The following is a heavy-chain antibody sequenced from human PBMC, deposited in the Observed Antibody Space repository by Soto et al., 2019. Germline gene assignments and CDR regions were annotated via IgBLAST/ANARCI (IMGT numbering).Heavy chain of an antibody. V-gene: IGHV1-2*02. CDR2: INPNSGST. CDR3: ASAEPPVGPRWNPFDI. CDR1: GYTFTGYY. Sequence: ASVKVSCKASGYTFTGYYIHWVRQAPGQGLEWMGWINPNSGSTTCAQKFQGRVTMTRDTSISTAYMELSRLRSDDTAVYYCASAEPPVGPRWNPFDIWGQGTVVTVSS. J-gene: IGHJ3*02. D-gene: IGHD1-1*01.